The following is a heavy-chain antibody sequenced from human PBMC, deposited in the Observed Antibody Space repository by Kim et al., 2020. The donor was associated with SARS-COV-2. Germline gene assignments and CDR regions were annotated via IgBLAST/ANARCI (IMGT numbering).Heavy chain of an antibody. Sequence: VGSLRLSCAASGFTFSSYAMSWVRQAPGKGLEWVSAISGSGGSTYYADSVKGRFTISRDNSKNTLYLQMNSLRAEDTAVYYCAKDSSSWYGNNWFDPWGQGTLVTVSS. CDR1: GFTFSSYA. J-gene: IGHJ5*02. V-gene: IGHV3-23*01. D-gene: IGHD6-13*01. CDR3: AKDSSSWYGNNWFDP. CDR2: ISGSGGST.